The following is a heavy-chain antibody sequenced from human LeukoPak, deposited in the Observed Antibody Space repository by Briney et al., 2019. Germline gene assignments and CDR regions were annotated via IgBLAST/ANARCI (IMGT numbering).Heavy chain of an antibody. J-gene: IGHJ4*02. Sequence: TGESLKISCKGSGYSFTTYWIGWVRQMPGKGLQWMGVIYPGGSDTRYSPSFQGQVTISADKSISTAYLQWSSLKASDTAIYYCARAASGTARFDFWGQGTLVTVSS. V-gene: IGHV5-51*01. D-gene: IGHD6-13*01. CDR2: IYPGGSDT. CDR3: ARAASGTARFDF. CDR1: GYSFTTYW.